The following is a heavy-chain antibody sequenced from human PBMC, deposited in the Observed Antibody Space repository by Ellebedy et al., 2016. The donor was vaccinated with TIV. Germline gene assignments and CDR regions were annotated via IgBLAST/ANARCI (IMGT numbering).Heavy chain of an antibody. V-gene: IGHV1-46*01. Sequence: AASVKVSCKASGYTFTSYYMHWVRQAPGQGLEWMGRINLSDGSTSYAQKFQGRVTMTGDTSTRTVYMELSSLRSEDTAVYYCATGAGRRTDYWGQGTLVTVSS. J-gene: IGHJ4*02. CDR3: ATGAGRRTDY. CDR1: GYTFTSYY. D-gene: IGHD6-19*01. CDR2: INLSDGST.